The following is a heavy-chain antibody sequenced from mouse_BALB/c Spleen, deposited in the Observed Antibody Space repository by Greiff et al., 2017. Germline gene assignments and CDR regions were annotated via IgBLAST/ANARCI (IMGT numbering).Heavy chain of an antibody. J-gene: IGHJ3*01. D-gene: IGHD2-2*01. CDR3: ASRAAYGYDEGAFAY. V-gene: IGHV1S34*01. CDR1: GYSFTGYY. CDR2: ISCYNGAT. Sequence: LVKTGASVKISCKASGYSFTGYYMHWVKQSHGKSLEWIGYISCYNGATSYNQKFKGKATFTVDTSSSTAYMQFNSLTSEDSAVYYCASRAAYGYDEGAFAYWGQGTLVTVSA.